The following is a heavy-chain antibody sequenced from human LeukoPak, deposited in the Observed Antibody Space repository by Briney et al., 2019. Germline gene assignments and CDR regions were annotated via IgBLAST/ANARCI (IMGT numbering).Heavy chain of an antibody. CDR3: TRDAASGYSTI. CDR1: GGSFSTYY. Sequence: SETLSLTCAVYGGSFSTYYWNWIRQSPGKGLEWIGEINHTGTTNYNPSLKGRFTISVDTSKNQFSLNLRSVTAADTALYYCTRDAASGYSTIWGQGTLVAVSS. J-gene: IGHJ4*02. D-gene: IGHD2-2*03. V-gene: IGHV4-34*01. CDR2: INHTGTT.